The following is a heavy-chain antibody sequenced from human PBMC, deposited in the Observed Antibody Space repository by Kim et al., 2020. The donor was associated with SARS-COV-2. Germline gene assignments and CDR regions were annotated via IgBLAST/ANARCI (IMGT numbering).Heavy chain of an antibody. CDR3: AREGTDPSSSWYSRQFDY. CDR2: IIPILGIA. CDR1: GGTFSSYT. J-gene: IGHJ4*02. D-gene: IGHD6-13*01. Sequence: SVKVSCKASGGTFSSYTISWVRQAPGQGLEWMGRIIPILGIANYAQKFQGRVTITADKSTSTAYMELSSLRSEDTAVYYCAREGTDPSSSWYSRQFDYWGQGTLVTVSS. V-gene: IGHV1-69*04.